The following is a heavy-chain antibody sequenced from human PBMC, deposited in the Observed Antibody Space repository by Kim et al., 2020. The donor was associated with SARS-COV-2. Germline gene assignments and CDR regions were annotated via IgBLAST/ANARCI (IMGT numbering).Heavy chain of an antibody. J-gene: IGHJ6*02. V-gene: IGHV1-69*13. CDR1: GGTFSSYA. CDR3: ARGPARITIFGVVHTGSMDV. D-gene: IGHD3-3*01. CDR2: IIPIFGTA. Sequence: SVKVSCKASGGTFSSYAISWVRQAPGQGLEWMGGIIPIFGTANYAQKFQGRVTITADESTSTAYMELSSLRSEDTAVYYCARGPARITIFGVVHTGSMDVWGQGTTVTVSS.